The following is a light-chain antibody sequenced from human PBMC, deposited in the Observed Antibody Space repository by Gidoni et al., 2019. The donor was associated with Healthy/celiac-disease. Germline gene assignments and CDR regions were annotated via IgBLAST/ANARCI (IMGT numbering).Light chain of an antibody. J-gene: IGKJ1*01. CDR2: GAS. V-gene: IGKV3-20*01. Sequence: EIVLTQSPGTLFLSPGERATLSCRASQSVSSSYLAWYQQKPGQAPRLLIYGASSRATGIPDRFSGSGSGTDFTLTISRLEPEDFAVYYCQQYGSSLRTFXQXTKVEIK. CDR1: QSVSSSY. CDR3: QQYGSSLRT.